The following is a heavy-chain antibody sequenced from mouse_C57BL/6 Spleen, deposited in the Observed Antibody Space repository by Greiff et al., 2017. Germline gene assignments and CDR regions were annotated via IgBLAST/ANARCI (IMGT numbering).Heavy chain of an antibody. CDR2: ISSGSSTI. J-gene: IGHJ1*03. CDR1: GFTFSDYG. D-gene: IGHD1-1*01. Sequence: EVKVVESGGGLVKPGGSLKLSCAASGFTFSDYGMHWVRQAPEKGLEWVAYISSGSSTIYYADTVKGRFTISRDNAKNTLFLQMTSLRSEDTAMYYCARRTTVDWYFDVWGTGTTVTVSS. V-gene: IGHV5-17*01. CDR3: ARRTTVDWYFDV.